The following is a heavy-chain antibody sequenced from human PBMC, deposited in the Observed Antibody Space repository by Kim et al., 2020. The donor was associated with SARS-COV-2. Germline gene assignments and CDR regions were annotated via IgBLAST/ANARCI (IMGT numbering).Heavy chain of an antibody. V-gene: IGHV4-4*02. CDR1: GGSISSSNW. CDR2: IYHSGST. D-gene: IGHD3-10*01. Sequence: SETLSLTCAVSGGSISSSNWWSWVRQPPGKGLEWIGEIYHSGSTNYNPSLKSRVTISVDKSKNQFSLKLSSVTAADTAVYYCARESYLTMVRGVITNYYYGMDVWGQGTTVTGSS. J-gene: IGHJ6*02. CDR3: ARESYLTMVRGVITNYYYGMDV.